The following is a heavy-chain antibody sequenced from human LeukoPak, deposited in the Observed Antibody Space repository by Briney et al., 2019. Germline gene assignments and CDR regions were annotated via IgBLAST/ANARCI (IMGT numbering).Heavy chain of an antibody. J-gene: IGHJ4*02. CDR3: ARGPRITIFGVVSPLAY. CDR2: IYSSGTT. CDR1: GGSINTYY. V-gene: IGHV4-4*07. D-gene: IGHD3-3*01. Sequence: SETLSLTCTVSGGSINTYYWSWIRQPAGKGLEWIGRIYSSGTTHYNPSLKSRVTMSVDTSKNQFSLKLSSVTAADTAVYYCARGPRITIFGVVSPLAYWGQGTLVTVSS.